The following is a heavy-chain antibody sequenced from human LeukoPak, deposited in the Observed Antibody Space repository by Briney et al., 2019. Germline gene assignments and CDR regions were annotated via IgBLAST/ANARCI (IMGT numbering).Heavy chain of an antibody. Sequence: ASVKVSCKASGYTFISYDINWVRQATGQGLEWMGWMNPNSGNTGYAQKFQGRVTMTRNTSISTAYMELSSLRSEDTAVYYCARGYSSGWPTHFDYWGQGTLVTVSS. D-gene: IGHD6-19*01. CDR3: ARGYSSGWPTHFDY. J-gene: IGHJ4*02. CDR2: MNPNSGNT. CDR1: GYTFISYD. V-gene: IGHV1-8*01.